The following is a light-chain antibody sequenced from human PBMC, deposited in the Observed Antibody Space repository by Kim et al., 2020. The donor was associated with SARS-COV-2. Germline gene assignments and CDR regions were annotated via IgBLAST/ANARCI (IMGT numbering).Light chain of an antibody. V-gene: IGKV3-15*01. CDR1: QTISSN. CDR2: GAS. CDR3: QQYNDCPWT. J-gene: IGKJ1*01. Sequence: EIVMTQSPATLSVSPGEGVTLSCRASQTISSNLGWYQQKPGQAPRLLIYGASTRATGVPARFSGSGSGTEFTLTISSLQSEDFAVYCCQQYNDCPWTFGQGTKVDIK.